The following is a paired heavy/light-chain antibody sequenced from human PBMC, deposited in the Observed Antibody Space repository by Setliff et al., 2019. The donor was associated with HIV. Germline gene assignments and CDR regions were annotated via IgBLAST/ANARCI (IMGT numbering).Light chain of an antibody. V-gene: IGKV3-20*01. Sequence: EVVLTQSPGILSLSPGERATLSCRASQSVNSSYLAWYQQKPGQAPSLLIYGASSRATGIPDRFSGSGSGTDFTLTISRLEPEDFAVYYCQQYGRSPPFTFGPGTKVDIK. CDR2: GAS. CDR1: QSVNSSY. CDR3: QQYGRSPPFT. J-gene: IGKJ3*01.
Heavy chain of an antibody. CDR3: ARGPQYYDFWSGMGIYQYYYMDV. CDR2: IDSDGSST. V-gene: IGHV3-74*02. J-gene: IGHJ6*03. D-gene: IGHD3-3*01. CDR1: GFTFSSYW. Sequence: EVQLVESGGGLVQPGGSLRLSCAASGFTFSSYWMHWVRQAPGKGLVWVSRIDSDGSSTNYADPVKGRFTISRDNAKSTLYLQMNSLRAEDTAIYYCARGPQYYDFWSGMGIYQYYYMDVWGKGTTVTVSS.